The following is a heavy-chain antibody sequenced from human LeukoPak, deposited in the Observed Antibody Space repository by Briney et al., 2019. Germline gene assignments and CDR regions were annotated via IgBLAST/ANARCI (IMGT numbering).Heavy chain of an antibody. Sequence: ASVKVSCKASGYTFTSYDINWVRQATGQGLEWMGWMNPNSGNTGYAQKFQGRVTITRNTSISTAYMELSSLRSEDTAVYYCARAPIVVVPAAIGGWFDPWGQGTLVTVSS. CDR3: ARAPIVVVPAAIGGWFDP. J-gene: IGHJ5*02. CDR1: GYTFTSYD. V-gene: IGHV1-8*03. D-gene: IGHD2-2*01. CDR2: MNPNSGNT.